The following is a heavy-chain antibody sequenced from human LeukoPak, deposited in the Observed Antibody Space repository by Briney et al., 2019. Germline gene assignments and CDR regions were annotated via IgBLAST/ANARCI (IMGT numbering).Heavy chain of an antibody. CDR3: ARDPTITPQTYSNAAFDI. V-gene: IGHV3-30*03. Sequence: PGGSLRLSCAASGFSFGSFGIHWVRQAPGKGLEWVAVISHEGSFQSYAESVKGRFTISRDNSKNMVFLQMNSLRAEDTAVYYCARDPTITPQTYSNAAFDIWGQGTMVTVSS. CDR1: GFSFGSFG. J-gene: IGHJ3*02. D-gene: IGHD4-11*01. CDR2: ISHEGSFQ.